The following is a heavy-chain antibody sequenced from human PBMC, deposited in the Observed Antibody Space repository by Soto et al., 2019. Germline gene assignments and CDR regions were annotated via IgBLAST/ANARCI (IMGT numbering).Heavy chain of an antibody. V-gene: IGHV3-30*18. CDR2: ISYDGSDK. D-gene: IGHD2-15*01. Sequence: QVQLVESGGGVVQPGRSLRLSCEASGFTFSSYGMHWVRQAPGKGLEWVTVISYDGSDKYYADSVKGRFTISRDNSKNXRYVQMNSLRGEDTAVYYCTKDLNHCSGGSCHGMDVWGQGTTVIVSS. CDR3: TKDLNHCSGGSCHGMDV. CDR1: GFTFSSYG. J-gene: IGHJ6*02.